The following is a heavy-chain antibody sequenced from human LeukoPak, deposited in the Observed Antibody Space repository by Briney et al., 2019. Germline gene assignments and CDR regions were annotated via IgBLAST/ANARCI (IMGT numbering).Heavy chain of an antibody. Sequence: ASVKVSCKASGYTFTSYGISWVRQAPGQGLEWMGWISAYNGNTNYAQKLQGRVTMTTDTSTSSAYMELRSLRSDDTAVYYCARNEGSYYNFWSDFYIWGQGTLVTVSS. V-gene: IGHV1-18*01. CDR2: ISAYNGNT. CDR1: GYTFTSYG. J-gene: IGHJ4*02. D-gene: IGHD3-3*01. CDR3: ARNEGSYYNFWSDFYI.